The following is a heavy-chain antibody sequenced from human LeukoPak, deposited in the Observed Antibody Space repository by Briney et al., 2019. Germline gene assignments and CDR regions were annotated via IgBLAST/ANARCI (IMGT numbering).Heavy chain of an antibody. V-gene: IGHV3-49*04. Sequence: RTGGSLRLSCTASGFTFGDYAMSWVRHAPGKGLEWVGFIRSKAYGGTTEYAASVKGRFTISRDDSKSIAYLQMNSLKTEDTAVYYCTRDDYYGSGSYDYWGQGTLVTVSS. CDR3: TRDDYYGSGSYDY. CDR1: GFTFGDYA. J-gene: IGHJ4*02. D-gene: IGHD3-10*01. CDR2: IRSKAYGGTT.